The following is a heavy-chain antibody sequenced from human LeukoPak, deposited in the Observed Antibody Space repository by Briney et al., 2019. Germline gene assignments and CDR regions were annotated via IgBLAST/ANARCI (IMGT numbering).Heavy chain of an antibody. CDR3: VRGVGWLGELFVVLTYFDY. V-gene: IGHV4-31*03. CDR2: IYYSGST. J-gene: IGHJ4*02. Sequence: SQTLSLTCTVSGGSISSGGYYWSWIRQHPGKGLEWIGYIYYSGSTYYNPSLKSRVTISVDTSKNQFSLKLSSVTAADTAVYYCVRGVGWLGELFVVLTYFDYWGQGTLVTVSS. CDR1: GGSISSGGYY. D-gene: IGHD3-10*01.